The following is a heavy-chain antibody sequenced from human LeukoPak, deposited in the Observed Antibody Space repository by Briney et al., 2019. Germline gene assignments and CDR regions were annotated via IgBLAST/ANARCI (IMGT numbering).Heavy chain of an antibody. CDR3: ARDGLPNCSGGSCHSFTPHRAFDI. J-gene: IGHJ3*02. D-gene: IGHD2-15*01. CDR1: GGSISSSSYY. Sequence: SETLPLTCTVSGGSISSSSYYWGWIRQPPGKGLEWIGSIYYSGSTYYNPSLKSRVTISVDTSKNQFSLKLSSVTAADTAVYYCARDGLPNCSGGSCHSFTPHRAFDIWGQGTMVTVSS. V-gene: IGHV4-39*07. CDR2: IYYSGST.